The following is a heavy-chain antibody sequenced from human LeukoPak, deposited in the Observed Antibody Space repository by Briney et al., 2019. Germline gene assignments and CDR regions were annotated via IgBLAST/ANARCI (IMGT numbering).Heavy chain of an antibody. CDR1: RFTFSSYA. J-gene: IGHJ6*02. CDR2: ISGGGGTT. D-gene: IGHD4-23*01. V-gene: IGHV3-23*01. CDR3: AKDQISGVTPGYYGLDV. Sequence: SGGSLRLSCAASRFTFSSYAMSWVRQAPGKGLEWVSAISGGGGTTYYADSVKGRFTISRDNSKNTLYLQMNSLRDEDTAVYYCAKDQISGVTPGYYGLDVWGQGTTVTVSS.